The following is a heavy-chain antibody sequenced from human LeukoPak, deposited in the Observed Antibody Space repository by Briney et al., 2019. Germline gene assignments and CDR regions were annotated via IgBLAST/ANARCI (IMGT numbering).Heavy chain of an antibody. D-gene: IGHD3-9*01. CDR1: GFTFSSYS. V-gene: IGHV3-21*01. CDR2: ISSSSSYI. J-gene: IGHJ4*02. CDR3: ARVLRYFDWLLDY. Sequence: GGSLRLSCAASGFTFSSYSMNWVRQAPGKGLEWVSSISSSSSYIYYADSVKGRFTISRDNAKNSLYLQMNSLRAEDTAVYYCARVLRYFDWLLDYWGLGTLVTVSS.